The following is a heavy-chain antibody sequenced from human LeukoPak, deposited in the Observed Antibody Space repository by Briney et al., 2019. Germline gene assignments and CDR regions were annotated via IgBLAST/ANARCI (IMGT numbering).Heavy chain of an antibody. Sequence: GGALRLSCAASVFTFSTYSMNWVRQAPGRGGEWVSYISSSSSTIYYADSVKGRFTISRDNANNSLYLQMNSLRAEDTAVYYCARSLRNAFDIWGQGTMVTVSS. V-gene: IGHV3-48*04. CDR2: ISSSSSTI. CDR3: ARSLRNAFDI. CDR1: VFTFSTYS. J-gene: IGHJ3*02. D-gene: IGHD3-3*01.